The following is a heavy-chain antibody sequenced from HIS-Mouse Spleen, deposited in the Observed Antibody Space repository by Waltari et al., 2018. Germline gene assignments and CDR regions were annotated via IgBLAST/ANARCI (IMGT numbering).Heavy chain of an antibody. V-gene: IGHV4-59*01. D-gene: IGHD3-3*01. CDR2: IYYSGGT. J-gene: IGHJ6*02. CDR3: AREYYDFWSGYYPYYYGMDV. Sequence: QVQLQESGPGLVKPSETLSLTCPVSGGSIRRYSWSWIRQPPGKGLEGIGYIYYSGGTNYNPSLKSRVTISVDTSKNQFSLKLSSVTAADTVVYYCAREYYDFWSGYYPYYYGMDVWGQGTTVTVSS. CDR1: GGSIRRYS.